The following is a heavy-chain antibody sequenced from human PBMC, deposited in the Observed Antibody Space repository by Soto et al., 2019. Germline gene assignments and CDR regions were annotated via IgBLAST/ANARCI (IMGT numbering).Heavy chain of an antibody. Sequence: PGGSLRLSCTASGFTFGDSGMSWYRQAPGKGLEWVGYIRSATDGGTTELAASVKGRFIISRDGSKSIAYLQMNTLKTEDTAVYYCCRDLNPYKYGTSFDYWGQGNLVTVSS. CDR3: CRDLNPYKYGTSFDY. V-gene: IGHV3-49*01. CDR2: IRSATDGGTT. D-gene: IGHD1-1*01. J-gene: IGHJ4*02. CDR1: GFTFGDSG.